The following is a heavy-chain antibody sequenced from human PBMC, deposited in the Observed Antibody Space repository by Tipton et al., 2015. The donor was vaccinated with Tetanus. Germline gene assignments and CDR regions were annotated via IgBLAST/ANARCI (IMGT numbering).Heavy chain of an antibody. CDR1: GFSFGSYW. CDR2: INHNGDES. D-gene: IGHD1-26*01. J-gene: IGHJ5*02. CDR3: AGGGITFLLAS. V-gene: IGHV3-7*02. Sequence: SLRLSCAASGFSFGSYWMNWVRQAPDKGLEWVANINHNGDESYYVDSVKGRFTISRDNAKNALYLQMNSLRVDDTAVYYCAGGGITFLLASWGQGTRVTVSS.